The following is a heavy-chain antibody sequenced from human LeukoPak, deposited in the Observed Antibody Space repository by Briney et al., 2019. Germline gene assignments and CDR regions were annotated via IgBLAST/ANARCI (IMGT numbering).Heavy chain of an antibody. CDR2: ISAYNGNT. D-gene: IGHD2-2*01. V-gene: IGHV1-18*01. CDR3: ARVGAYCTSTSCLDD. Sequence: GAPVKVSCKASGYTFTNYGISWVRQAPGQGLEWMGWISAYNGNTNYAQKLQGRVTMTTDTSTSTAYMELRSLTSDDTAVYYCARVGAYCTSTSCLDDWGQGTLVTVSS. CDR1: GYTFTNYG. J-gene: IGHJ4*02.